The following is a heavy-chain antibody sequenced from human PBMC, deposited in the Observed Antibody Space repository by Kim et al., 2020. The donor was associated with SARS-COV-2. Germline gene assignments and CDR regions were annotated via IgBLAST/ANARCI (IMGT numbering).Heavy chain of an antibody. Sequence: SETLSLTCTVSGGSISSYYWSWIRQPPGKGLEWIGYIYYSGSTNYNPSLKSRVTISVDTSKNQFSLKLSSVTAADTAVYYCARDSGLGDGYNGDFDYWGQGTLVTVSS. V-gene: IGHV4-59*01. J-gene: IGHJ4*02. CDR1: GGSISSYY. D-gene: IGHD5-12*01. CDR2: IYYSGST. CDR3: ARDSGLGDGYNGDFDY.